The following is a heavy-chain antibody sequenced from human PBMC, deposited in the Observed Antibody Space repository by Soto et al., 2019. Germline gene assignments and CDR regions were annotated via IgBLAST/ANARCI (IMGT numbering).Heavy chain of an antibody. D-gene: IGHD6-13*01. V-gene: IGHV1-69*01. CDR2: IIPIFGTA. Sequence: QVQLVQSGAEVKKPGSSVKVSCKASGGTFSSYAISWVRQAPGQGLEWMGGIIPIFGTANYEQKFQGRVTITADESTSTAYMELSSLRSEDTAVYYCARVKAAADLYYYYGMDVWGQGTTVTVSS. CDR1: GGTFSSYA. J-gene: IGHJ6*02. CDR3: ARVKAAADLYYYYGMDV.